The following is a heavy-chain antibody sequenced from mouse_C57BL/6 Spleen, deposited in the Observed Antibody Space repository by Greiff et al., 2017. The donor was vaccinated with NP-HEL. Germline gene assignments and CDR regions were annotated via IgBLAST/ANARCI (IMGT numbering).Heavy chain of an antibody. V-gene: IGHV1-81*01. CDR3: ARSRTVVAPGDAMDY. J-gene: IGHJ4*01. CDR2: IYPRSGNT. D-gene: IGHD1-1*01. Sequence: VQLQQSGAELARPGASVKLSCKASGYTFTSYGISWVKQRAGQGLEWIGEIYPRSGNTYYNEKFKGKATLTADKSSSTAYMELRSLTSEDSAVYFGARSRTVVAPGDAMDYWGQGTSVTVSS. CDR1: GYTFTSYG.